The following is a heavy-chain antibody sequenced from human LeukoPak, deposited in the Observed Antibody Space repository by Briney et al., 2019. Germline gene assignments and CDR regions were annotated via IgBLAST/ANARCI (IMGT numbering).Heavy chain of an antibody. CDR3: ARDYSSGWFDY. CDR1: GFTFSDYY. J-gene: IGHJ4*02. D-gene: IGHD6-19*01. Sequence: GGSLRLSCAASGFTFSDYYMSWIRQAPGKGLEWVSYISSSGSTIYYADSVKGRFTISRDNAKNSLYLQMNSLRAEGTAVYYCARDYSSGWFDYWGQGTLVTVSS. CDR2: ISSSGSTI. V-gene: IGHV3-11*04.